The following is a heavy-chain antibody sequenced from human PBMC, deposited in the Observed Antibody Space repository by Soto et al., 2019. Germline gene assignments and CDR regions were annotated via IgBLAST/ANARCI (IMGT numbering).Heavy chain of an antibody. Sequence: SVKVSCKASGGTFSSYAISWVRQAPGQGLEWMGGIIPIFGTANYAQKSQGRVTITADESTSTAYMELSSLRSEDTAVYYCARHRNEDYYDSSGYWPHAFDIWGQGTMVTVSS. CDR1: GGTFSSYA. D-gene: IGHD3-22*01. CDR2: IIPIFGTA. V-gene: IGHV1-69*13. CDR3: ARHRNEDYYDSSGYWPHAFDI. J-gene: IGHJ3*02.